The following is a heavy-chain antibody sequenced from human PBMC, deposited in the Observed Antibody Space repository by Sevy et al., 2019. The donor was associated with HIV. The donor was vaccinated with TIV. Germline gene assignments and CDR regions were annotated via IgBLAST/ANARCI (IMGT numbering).Heavy chain of an antibody. CDR2: ISYDGSNK. V-gene: IGHV3-30*18. CDR1: GFTFSSYG. CDR3: AKDAGAVAGRDY. J-gene: IGHJ4*02. D-gene: IGHD6-19*01. Sequence: GGSLRLSCAASGFTFSSYGMHWVRQAPGKGLEWVAVISYDGSNKYYADSVKGRFTISRDNSKNTLYLQMNSLRAEDTAVYYCAKDAGAVAGRDYWGQGTLVTVSS.